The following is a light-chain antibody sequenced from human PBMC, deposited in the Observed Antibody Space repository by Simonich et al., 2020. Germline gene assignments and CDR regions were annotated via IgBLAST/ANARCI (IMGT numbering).Light chain of an antibody. Sequence: DIQLTQSPSFLSASVGDRVTIPCRASQGISSYLAWYQQKPVKAPKLLIYAASTLQSGVPSRFSGSGSGTEFTLTSSSLQPEDFATYYGQQLNSYPITFGQGTRLEIK. CDR3: QQLNSYPIT. CDR1: QGISSY. CDR2: AAS. J-gene: IGKJ5*01. V-gene: IGKV1-9*01.